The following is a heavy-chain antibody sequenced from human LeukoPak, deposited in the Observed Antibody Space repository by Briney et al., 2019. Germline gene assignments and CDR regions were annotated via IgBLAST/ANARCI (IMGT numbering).Heavy chain of an antibody. Sequence: GGSLRLSCAASGFTFSSYGMHWVRQAPGKGLEWVAVISYDGSNKYYADSVKGRFTISRDNSKNTLYLQMNSLRAEDTAVYYCAKDFGRYYYDSSSWYWGQGTLVTVSS. J-gene: IGHJ4*02. CDR3: AKDFGRYYYDSSSWY. CDR1: GFTFSSYG. CDR2: ISYDGSNK. D-gene: IGHD3-22*01. V-gene: IGHV3-30*18.